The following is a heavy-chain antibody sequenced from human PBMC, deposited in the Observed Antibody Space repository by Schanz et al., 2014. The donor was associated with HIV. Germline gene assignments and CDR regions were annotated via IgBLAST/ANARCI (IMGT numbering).Heavy chain of an antibody. Sequence: VHLVESGGGLVQPGGSLRLSCAASGFTFSDHYMDWVRQAPGKGLEWLSYISVNGATREYADSVKGRFTISRDNARTSLYLQMNSLRAEDTAVYYCARVFGRTYGLPDYWGQGTLVTVSS. CDR1: GFTFSDHY. J-gene: IGHJ4*02. V-gene: IGHV3-11*01. CDR3: ARVFGRTYGLPDY. D-gene: IGHD3-10*01. CDR2: ISVNGATR.